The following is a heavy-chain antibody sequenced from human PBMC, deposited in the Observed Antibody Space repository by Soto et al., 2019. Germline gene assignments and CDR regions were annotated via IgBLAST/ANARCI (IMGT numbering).Heavy chain of an antibody. CDR3: ARVLDYGSGSYSPYGMDV. CDR1: GVSFNNNG. V-gene: IGHV1-69*01. Sequence: QVQLVQSGAEVKKPGSSVKVSCKTSGVSFNNNGIGWVRQAPGHGLEWMGGVSPPFRTSNYARKFQGRISITAGASTGTVNMELSSLTSEDTAQYYCARVLDYGSGSYSPYGMDVWGQGTTVTVSS. CDR2: VSPPFRTS. D-gene: IGHD3-10*01. J-gene: IGHJ6*02.